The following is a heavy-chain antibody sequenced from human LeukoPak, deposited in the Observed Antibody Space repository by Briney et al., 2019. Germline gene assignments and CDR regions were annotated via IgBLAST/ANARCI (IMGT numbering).Heavy chain of an antibody. V-gene: IGHV4-34*01. Sequence: SETLSLTCAVYGGSFSGYYWSWIRQPPGKGLEWIGEINHSGSTNYNPSLKSRVTISVDTSKNQFSLELSSVTAADTAVYYCAKGARALIAAAGTNNWFDPWGQGTLVTVSS. J-gene: IGHJ5*02. CDR3: AKGARALIAAAGTNNWFDP. CDR2: INHSGST. D-gene: IGHD6-13*01. CDR1: GGSFSGYY.